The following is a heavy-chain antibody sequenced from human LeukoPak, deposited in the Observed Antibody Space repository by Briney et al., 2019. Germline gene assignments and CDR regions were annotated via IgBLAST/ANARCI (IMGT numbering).Heavy chain of an antibody. CDR3: ARGDGYNLNY. D-gene: IGHD5-24*01. V-gene: IGHV4-39*07. Sequence: SETLSLTCTVSGGSISSSNYYWGWIRQPPGKGLEWIGSVYYSGTTYYNPSLKSRVTISVDTSKNQFSLKLSSVTAADTAVYYCARGDGYNLNYWGQGTLVTVSS. CDR1: GGSISSSNYY. CDR2: VYYSGTT. J-gene: IGHJ4*02.